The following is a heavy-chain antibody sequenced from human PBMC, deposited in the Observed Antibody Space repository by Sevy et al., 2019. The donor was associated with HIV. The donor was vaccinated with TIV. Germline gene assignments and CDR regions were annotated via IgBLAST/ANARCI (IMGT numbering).Heavy chain of an antibody. D-gene: IGHD2-21*02. CDR2: NNPNGGST. Sequence: ASVKVSCQASGYTFTRYEIHWVRQAPGQGLEWMGINNPNGGSTGYAQNFQGRVTMTRDTSTSTVYMELSSLRSDDTAVYYCARATSCGGDCYYFDSWGQGTLVTVSS. J-gene: IGHJ4*02. CDR1: GYTFTRYE. V-gene: IGHV1-46*01. CDR3: ARATSCGGDCYYFDS.